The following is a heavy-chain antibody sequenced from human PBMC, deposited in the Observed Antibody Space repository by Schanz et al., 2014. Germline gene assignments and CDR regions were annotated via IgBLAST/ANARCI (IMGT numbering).Heavy chain of an antibody. CDR3: ACSFDSSVSYFDY. CDR1: GYTFTSHG. V-gene: IGHV1-18*01. CDR2: ISAYNGNT. Sequence: QVQLVQSGTQVKKPGASVKVSCKASGYTFTSHGISWVRQAPGQGREWMAWISAYNGNTNYAQKLQCGVTMTTNASTSTAYMVLRSLSSDNAAVSYCACSFDSSVSYFDYWGQGTLVTVSS. J-gene: IGHJ4*02. D-gene: IGHD6-19*01.